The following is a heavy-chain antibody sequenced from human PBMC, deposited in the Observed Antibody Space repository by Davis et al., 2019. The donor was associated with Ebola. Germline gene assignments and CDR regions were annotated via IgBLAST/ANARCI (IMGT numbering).Heavy chain of an antibody. CDR3: ARDGLVGATMEFDS. V-gene: IGHV3-7*03. D-gene: IGHD1-26*01. CDR1: GFTFPRYW. CDR2: IKQDGSER. J-gene: IGHJ4*02. Sequence: GESLKISCAASGFTFPRYWMSWVRQAPGKGLEWVANIKQDGSERNYVDSVKGRFTISRDNAKNSLYLQMDGLRAEDTAVYYCARDGLVGATMEFDSRGREPWSPSRQ.